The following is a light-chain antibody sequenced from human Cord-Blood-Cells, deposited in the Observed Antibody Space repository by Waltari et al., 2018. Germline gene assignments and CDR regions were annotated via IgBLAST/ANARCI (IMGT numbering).Light chain of an antibody. CDR2: GKN. V-gene: IGLV3-19*01. Sequence: SSELTQDPAVSVALGQTVRITCQGDSLRSYYASWYQQKPGQAPVLVIYGKNNRPSGIPDRFPGAVSGNTASLTITGAQAEDEADYYCNSRDSSGNHYVFGTGTKVTVL. CDR1: SLRSYY. J-gene: IGLJ1*01. CDR3: NSRDSSGNHYV.